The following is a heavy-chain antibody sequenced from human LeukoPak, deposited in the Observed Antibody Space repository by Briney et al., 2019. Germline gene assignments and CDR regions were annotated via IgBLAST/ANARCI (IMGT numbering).Heavy chain of an antibody. CDR2: INHSGST. Sequence: SETLSLTCTVSGDSIISYYWSWIRQPPGKGLEWIGEINHSGSTNYNPSLKSRVTISVDTSKNQFSLKLSSVTAADTAVYYCASLRGYSYGFPSRGTWGQGTLVTVSS. CDR1: GDSIISYY. CDR3: ASLRGYSYGFPSRGT. D-gene: IGHD5-18*01. V-gene: IGHV4-34*01. J-gene: IGHJ5*02.